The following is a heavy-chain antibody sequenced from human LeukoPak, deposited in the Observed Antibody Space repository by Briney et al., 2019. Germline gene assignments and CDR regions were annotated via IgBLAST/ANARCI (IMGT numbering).Heavy chain of an antibody. Sequence: GGSLRLSCAASGFTFSDYYMSWLRQAPGKGLEWVSYISSSGTTIYYADSVKGRFTISRDNAKNSLYLQMNSLRAEDTAVYYCARRRDSGSLQHFDYWGQGTLVTVSS. CDR1: GFTFSDYY. V-gene: IGHV3-11*01. D-gene: IGHD1-26*01. CDR2: ISSSGTTI. CDR3: ARRRDSGSLQHFDY. J-gene: IGHJ4*02.